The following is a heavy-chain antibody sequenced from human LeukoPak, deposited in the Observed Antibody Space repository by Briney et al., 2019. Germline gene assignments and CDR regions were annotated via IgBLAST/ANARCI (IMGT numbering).Heavy chain of an antibody. CDR1: GFTFSTFA. CDR3: EKDLEAVDGPIVTHY. CDR2: IGASVGTT. J-gene: IGHJ4*02. V-gene: IGHV3-23*01. D-gene: IGHD6-19*01. Sequence: PVGSLRDSCTVYGFTFSTFAMNWVRQGPGKGLEWVSGIGASVGTTYYADSVQGRFTLSRDNSKNTLSLQVNSLRAADTGVYFCEKDLEAVDGPIVTHYRSQGTLVTVSS.